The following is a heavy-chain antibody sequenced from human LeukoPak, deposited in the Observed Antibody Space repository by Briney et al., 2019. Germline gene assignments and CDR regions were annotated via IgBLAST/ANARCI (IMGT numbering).Heavy chain of an antibody. D-gene: IGHD3-22*01. J-gene: IGHJ4*02. CDR3: ARAVRKTYYYDSREKSVGFV. CDR1: GYTFTGYY. CDR2: INPNSGGT. Sequence: GASVKVSCKASGYTFTGYYMHWVRQAPGQGLEWMGRINPNSGGTNYAQKFQGRVTMTRDTSISTAYMELSRLRSDDTAVYYCARAVRKTYYYDSREKSVGFVWGQGTLVTVSS. V-gene: IGHV1-2*06.